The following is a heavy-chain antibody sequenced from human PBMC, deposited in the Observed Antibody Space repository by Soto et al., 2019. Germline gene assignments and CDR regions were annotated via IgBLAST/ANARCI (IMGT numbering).Heavy chain of an antibody. CDR2: ISYDGSNK. CDR1: GFTFSSYG. V-gene: IGHV3-30*18. D-gene: IGHD7-27*01. CDR3: AKDLGHGGRGAFDI. Sequence: QVQLVESGGGVVQPGRSLRLSCAASGFTFSSYGMHWVRQAPGKGLEWVAVISYDGSNKYYADSVKGLFTISRDNSNNSLYLQMNSLRAEDTAVYYCAKDLGHGGRGAFDIWGQGTMFTVSS. J-gene: IGHJ3*02.